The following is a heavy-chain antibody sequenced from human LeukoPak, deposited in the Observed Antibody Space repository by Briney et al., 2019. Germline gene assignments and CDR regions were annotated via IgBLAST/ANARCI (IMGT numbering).Heavy chain of an antibody. CDR2: ISYDGSTK. CDR1: GFTFSSYG. D-gene: IGHD6-19*01. Sequence: GGSLRLSCAASGFTFSSYGMHWVRQAPGKGLEWVAVISYDGSTKYYADSVKGRFTISRDNSKNTLYLQMNSLRAEDTAVYYCARVQYSSGWFFDYWGQGTLVTVSS. CDR3: ARVQYSSGWFFDY. J-gene: IGHJ4*02. V-gene: IGHV3-30*19.